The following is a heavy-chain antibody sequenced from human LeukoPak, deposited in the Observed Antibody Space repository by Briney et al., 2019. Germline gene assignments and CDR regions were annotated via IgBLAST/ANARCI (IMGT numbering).Heavy chain of an antibody. CDR1: GYIFTGYY. CDR3: ARDLPYSSSWESIDY. CDR2: INPNSGGT. V-gene: IGHV1-2*02. J-gene: IGHJ4*02. D-gene: IGHD6-13*01. Sequence: ASVKVSCKASGYIFTGYYMHWVRQAPGQGLERMGWINPNSGGTNYAQKFQGRVTMTRDTSISTAYMELSRLRSDDTAVYYCARDLPYSSSWESIDYWGQGTLVTVSS.